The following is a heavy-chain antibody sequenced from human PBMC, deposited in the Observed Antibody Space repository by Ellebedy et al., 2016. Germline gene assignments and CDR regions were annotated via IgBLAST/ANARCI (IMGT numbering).Heavy chain of an antibody. CDR2: IKSKTDGGAT. V-gene: IGHV3-15*01. D-gene: IGHD6-19*01. Sequence: GESLKISCGASGFPFFNAWMSWVRQTPGKGLEWIGRIKSKTDGGATDYAAPLKGRFTISRDDSKNTLYLQMTSLKSDDTAVYYCRGEVASIISWGQGTLVTVSS. CDR3: RGEVASIIS. J-gene: IGHJ5*02. CDR1: GFPFFNAW.